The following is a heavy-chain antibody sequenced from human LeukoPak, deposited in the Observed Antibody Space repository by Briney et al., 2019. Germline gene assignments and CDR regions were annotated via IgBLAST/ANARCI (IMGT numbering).Heavy chain of an antibody. V-gene: IGHV3-21*01. J-gene: IGHJ5*01. CDR1: GFALKSYS. CDR3: ARVAVSGPTGWFDS. Sequence: PGGSLRLSCAGSGFALKSYSLSCVRQAPGKGLEWVSSISSTSAYIYYADSVKGRFTISRDNVDNVVYLQMNSLGAEDTAVYYCARVAVSGPTGWFDSWGQGTLVIVSS. D-gene: IGHD2-8*02. CDR2: ISSTSAYI.